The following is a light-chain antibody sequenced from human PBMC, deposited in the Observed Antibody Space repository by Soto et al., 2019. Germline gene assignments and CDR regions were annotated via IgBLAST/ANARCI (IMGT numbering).Light chain of an antibody. CDR3: QQSYTTPIT. CDR2: DAS. Sequence: DIVLTQSPATLSLSPGERATLSCRASQSVSSYLAWYQQKPGQAPRLLIYDASNRATGIPDRFSGTGSGTDFTLTISSLQPEDFATYFCQQSYTTPITFGQGTRLEIK. V-gene: IGKV3-11*01. CDR1: QSVSSY. J-gene: IGKJ5*01.